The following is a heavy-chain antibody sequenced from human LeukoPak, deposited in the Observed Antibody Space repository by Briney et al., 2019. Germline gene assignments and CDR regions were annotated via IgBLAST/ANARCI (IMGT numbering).Heavy chain of an antibody. D-gene: IGHD6-13*01. CDR2: TYYRSQWYY. CDR3: ARERGSWYYLDY. V-gene: IGHV6-1*01. J-gene: IGHJ4*02. CDR1: GDSVSSTIAT. Sequence: SQTLSLTSVISGDSVSSTIATWNWIRQSPSRALEWLGRTYYRSQWYYDYAVSVRSRITINPNTSKNQFSLQLSSVTPEDTAVYFCARERGSWYYLDYWGQGMLVTVSS.